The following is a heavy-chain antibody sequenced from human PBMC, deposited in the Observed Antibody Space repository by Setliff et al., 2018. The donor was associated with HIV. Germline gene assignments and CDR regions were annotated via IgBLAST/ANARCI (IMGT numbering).Heavy chain of an antibody. J-gene: IGHJ3*02. D-gene: IGHD6-13*01. CDR3: SRRAPLPPWYDGSWSGDNSFEI. CDR2: ISYSGGT. CDR1: GGSISSYY. Sequence: SETLSLTCSVSGGSISSYYWSWIRQPPGKGLEWIGYISYSGGTKYNPSLKSRVIISVDTSKNQFSLNLNSVTAADTAIYYCSRRAPLPPWYDGSWSGDNSFEIWGQGTMGTVSS. V-gene: IGHV4-59*08.